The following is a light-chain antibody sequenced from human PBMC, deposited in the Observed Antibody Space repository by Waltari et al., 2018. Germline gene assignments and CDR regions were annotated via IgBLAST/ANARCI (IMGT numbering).Light chain of an antibody. CDR2: EAS. CDR3: QQRSNWPPLT. CDR1: QSISTY. Sequence: EIALTQSPAPLSLSLGERATLSCRASQSISTYLAWYQHKPGQAPRLLIYEASNRATGIPARFSGSGSGTDFTLTITSLEPEDFAFYYCQQRSNWPPLTFGGGTKVEIK. J-gene: IGKJ4*01. V-gene: IGKV3-11*01.